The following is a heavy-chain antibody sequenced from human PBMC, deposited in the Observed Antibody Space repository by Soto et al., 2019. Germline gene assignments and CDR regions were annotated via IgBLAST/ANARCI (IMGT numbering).Heavy chain of an antibody. J-gene: IGHJ4*02. CDR2: IIPIFNTP. V-gene: IGHV1-69*13. D-gene: IGHD2-21*01. CDR3: ARDIEAGGDYKRFGY. Sequence: SSVTVSCKTSGAPFSSYAISLVRHAPGQWHEWMGGIIPIFNTPNYAHKFQARFTITADESTSTVYIDLSSLSSEASAMYYCARDIEAGGDYKRFGYWGQGPLVAVSS. CDR1: GAPFSSYA.